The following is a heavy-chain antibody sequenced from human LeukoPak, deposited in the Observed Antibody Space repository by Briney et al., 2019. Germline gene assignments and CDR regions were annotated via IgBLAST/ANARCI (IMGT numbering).Heavy chain of an antibody. V-gene: IGHV3-20*04. CDR1: GFTFDDYG. J-gene: IGHJ4*02. CDR3: ARDGFDWRENDY. Sequence: RPGGSLRLSCAASGFTFDDYGMNWVRQAPGKGLEWVSGINWNGGSTAYADSVKGRFTISRDNVKNSLYLQMNSLRAEDTALYYCARDGFDWRENDYWGQGTLVTVSS. D-gene: IGHD3-9*01. CDR2: INWNGGST.